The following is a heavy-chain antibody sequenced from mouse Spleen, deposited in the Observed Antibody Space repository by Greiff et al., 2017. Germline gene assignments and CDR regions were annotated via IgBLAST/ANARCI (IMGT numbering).Heavy chain of an antibody. CDR3: ARPLEGNYGYFDY. J-gene: IGHJ2*01. D-gene: IGHD2-1*01. V-gene: IGHV5-17*02. CDR2: ISSGSSTI. Sequence: EVQGVESGGGLVQPGGSRKLSCAASGFTFSSFGMHWVRQAPEKGLEWVAYISSGSSTIYYADTVKGRFTISRDNPKNTLFLQMTSLRSEDTAMYYCARPLEGNYGYFDYWGQGTTLTVSS. CDR1: GFTFSSFG.